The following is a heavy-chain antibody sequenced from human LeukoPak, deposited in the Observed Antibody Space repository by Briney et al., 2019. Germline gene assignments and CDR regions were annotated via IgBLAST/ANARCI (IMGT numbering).Heavy chain of an antibody. CDR1: GFTFSSYG. CDR2: ISSSSSYI. Sequence: GGTLRLSCAASGFTFSSYGMNWVRQAPGKRLEWVSSISSSSSYIYYADSVKGRFTISRDNAKNSLYLQMNSLRAEDTAVYYCAKTTDNYYYYYMDVWGKGTAVTVSS. CDR3: AKTTDNYYYYYMDV. D-gene: IGHD4-17*01. J-gene: IGHJ6*03. V-gene: IGHV3-21*01.